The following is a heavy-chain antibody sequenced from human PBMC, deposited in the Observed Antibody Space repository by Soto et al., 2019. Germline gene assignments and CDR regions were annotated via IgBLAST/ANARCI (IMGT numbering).Heavy chain of an antibody. CDR2: IYYSGST. D-gene: IGHD6-13*01. Sequence: PSETLPLTCTVSGVSISSSSYYWGWIRQPPGQGLEWFGSIYYSGSTYYNPSLKRRVTITVDTSKNQYSLKLSSVTAADTAVYYCARHISSYSSSWYDAHYPKWSYNWFDPWGQGTLVTVSS. CDR3: ARHISSYSSSWYDAHYPKWSYNWFDP. CDR1: GVSISSSSYY. J-gene: IGHJ5*02. V-gene: IGHV4-39*01.